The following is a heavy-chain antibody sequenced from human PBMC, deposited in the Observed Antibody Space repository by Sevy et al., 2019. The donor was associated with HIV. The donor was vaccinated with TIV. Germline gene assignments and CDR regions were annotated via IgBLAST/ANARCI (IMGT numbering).Heavy chain of an antibody. J-gene: IGHJ5*02. D-gene: IGHD3-10*01. Sequence: GGSLRLSCAASGFTFSSYSMNWVRQAPGKGLEWVSSISSSSSYIYYADSVKGRFTISRDNAKNSLYLQMNSLRADDTAVYYCARGSPYYYGSGSSDWFDPWGQGTLVTVSS. V-gene: IGHV3-21*01. CDR1: GFTFSSYS. CDR3: ARGSPYYYGSGSSDWFDP. CDR2: ISSSSSYI.